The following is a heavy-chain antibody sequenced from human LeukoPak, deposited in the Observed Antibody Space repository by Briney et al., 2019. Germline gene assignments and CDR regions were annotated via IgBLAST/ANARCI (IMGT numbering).Heavy chain of an antibody. Sequence: GGSLRLSCAASGFNFNNYGIQWVRQAPGKGLEWVAVISYDGSTKYYADSVKGRFTISRDNAKNSLYLQMNSLRAEDTAVYYCAREGRRYFYYMDVWGKGTTVTISS. V-gene: IGHV3-30*03. J-gene: IGHJ6*03. CDR3: AREGRRYFYYMDV. CDR2: ISYDGSTK. CDR1: GFNFNNYG.